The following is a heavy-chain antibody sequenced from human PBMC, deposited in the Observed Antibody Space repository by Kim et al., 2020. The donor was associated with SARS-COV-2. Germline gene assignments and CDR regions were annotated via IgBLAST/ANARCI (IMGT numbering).Heavy chain of an antibody. J-gene: IGHJ6*02. CDR3: AGAMVRGVIITGGMDV. V-gene: IGHV3-53*01. Sequence: DPVNGRFTISRDNSKNTLYLQRNSLRAEDTAVYYCAGAMVRGVIITGGMDVWGQGTTVTVSS. D-gene: IGHD3-10*01.